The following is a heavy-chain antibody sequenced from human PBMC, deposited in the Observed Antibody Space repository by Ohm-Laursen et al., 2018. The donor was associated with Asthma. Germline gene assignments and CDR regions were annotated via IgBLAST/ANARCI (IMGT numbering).Heavy chain of an antibody. CDR3: ARDVTARLDYYSMDV. J-gene: IGHJ6*02. D-gene: IGHD6-6*01. CDR2: ISYDGSNK. Sequence: RSLRLSRAASGFTFSSYSMNWVRQAPGKGLEWVAVISYDGSNKYYADSVKGRFTISRDNSKNTLYLQMNSLRAEDTAVYYCARDVTARLDYYSMDVWGQGTTVTVSS. CDR1: GFTFSSYS. V-gene: IGHV3-30*03.